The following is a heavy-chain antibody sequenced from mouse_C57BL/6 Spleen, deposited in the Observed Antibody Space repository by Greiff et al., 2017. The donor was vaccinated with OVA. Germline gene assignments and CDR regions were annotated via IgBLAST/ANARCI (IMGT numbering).Heavy chain of an antibody. CDR3: ARGGLSSPIDY. CDR1: GYSITSGYD. J-gene: IGHJ2*01. CDR2: ISYSGST. V-gene: IGHV3-1*01. D-gene: IGHD1-1*01. Sequence: EVQLQESGPGMVKPSQSLSLTCTVTGYSITSGYDWHWIRHFPGNKLEWMGYISYSGSTNYNPSLKSRISITHDTSKNHFFLKLNSVTTEDTATYYCARGGLSSPIDYWGQGTTLTVSS.